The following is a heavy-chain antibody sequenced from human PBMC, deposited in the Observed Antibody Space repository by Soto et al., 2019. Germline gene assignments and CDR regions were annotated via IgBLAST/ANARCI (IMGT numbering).Heavy chain of an antibody. D-gene: IGHD6-13*01. CDR1: GYSFTSYW. V-gene: IGHV5-10-1*01. CDR3: ARLQAAAGDNDLTFDY. J-gene: IGHJ4*02. CDR2: IDPSDSYT. Sequence: GESLKSFCKRSGYSFTSYWISWVRQMPRKGLEWMGRIDPSDSYTNYSPSFQGHVTISADKSISTAYLQWSSLKASDTAMYYCARLQAAAGDNDLTFDYWGQGTLVTVSS.